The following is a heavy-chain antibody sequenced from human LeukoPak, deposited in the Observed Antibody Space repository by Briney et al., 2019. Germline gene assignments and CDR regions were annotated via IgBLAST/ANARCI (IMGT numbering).Heavy chain of an antibody. Sequence: PGRSLRLSCAASGFRFGSHAVHWVRQAPGKGLEWLAQIWYDGSNKYYVDSVKGRFTTSRDNSKNTVYLQMNSLRAEDTAVYVCARDGQQLAPYAMDVWGQGTTVTVSS. CDR1: GFRFGSHA. CDR2: IWYDGSNK. D-gene: IGHD6-13*01. V-gene: IGHV3-33*01. J-gene: IGHJ6*02. CDR3: ARDGQQLAPYAMDV.